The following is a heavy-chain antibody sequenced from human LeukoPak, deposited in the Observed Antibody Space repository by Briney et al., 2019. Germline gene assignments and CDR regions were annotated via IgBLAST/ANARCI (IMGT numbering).Heavy chain of an antibody. CDR1: GYTFTGYY. V-gene: IGHV1-2*02. D-gene: IGHD3-10*01. J-gene: IGHJ4*02. CDR3: ARGHYYGSRIDY. CDR2: INPNSGGT. Sequence: ASVTVSCKPSGYTFTGYYMHWVRQAPGQGLAWMGWINPNSGGTNYAQKFQGRVTMTRDTSISTAYMELSRLRSDDTAVYYCARGHYYGSRIDYWGQGTLVTVSS.